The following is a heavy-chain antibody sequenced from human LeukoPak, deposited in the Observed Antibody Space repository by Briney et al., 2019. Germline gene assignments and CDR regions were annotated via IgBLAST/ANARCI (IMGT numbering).Heavy chain of an antibody. D-gene: IGHD3-22*01. Sequence: ASVKVSCKASGGTFSSYTISWVRQAPGQGLEWMGRIIPILGIANYAQKFQGRVTITADKSTSTAYMELSSLRSEDTAVYYCARDSSGYLDAFDIWGQGTTVTVSS. V-gene: IGHV1-69*04. CDR1: GGTFSSYT. CDR3: ARDSSGYLDAFDI. J-gene: IGHJ3*02. CDR2: IIPILGIA.